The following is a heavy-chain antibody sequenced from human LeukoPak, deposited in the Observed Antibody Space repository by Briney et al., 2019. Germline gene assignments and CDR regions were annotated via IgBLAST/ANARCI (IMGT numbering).Heavy chain of an antibody. CDR3: ARGLQQLVHYYYYYMDV. Sequence: ASVKVSCKASGYTFTSYYMHWVRQAPGQGLEWMGIINPSGGSTSYAQKFQGRVTMTRNTSISTAYMELSSLRSEDTAVYYCARGLQQLVHYYYYYMDVWGKGTTVTISS. D-gene: IGHD6-13*01. J-gene: IGHJ6*03. V-gene: IGHV1-46*01. CDR1: GYTFTSYY. CDR2: INPSGGST.